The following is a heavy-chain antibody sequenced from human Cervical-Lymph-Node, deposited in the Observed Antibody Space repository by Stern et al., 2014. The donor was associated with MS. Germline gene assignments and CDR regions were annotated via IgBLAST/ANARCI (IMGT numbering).Heavy chain of an antibody. CDR3: ALSSETSDRWYSLGYDL. Sequence: VQLGESEADVTKPGSSVKVSCKASGGTFSKFPSNWVRQAPGQGLEWMAWIFPVFGTPTYAQEFRGSVTITADVSTSTVYMELSSLRSDDTAVYYCALSSETSDRWYSLGYDLWGQGTLVTVSS. J-gene: IGHJ5*02. CDR2: IFPVFGTP. V-gene: IGHV1-69*01. D-gene: IGHD6-13*01. CDR1: GGTFSKFP.